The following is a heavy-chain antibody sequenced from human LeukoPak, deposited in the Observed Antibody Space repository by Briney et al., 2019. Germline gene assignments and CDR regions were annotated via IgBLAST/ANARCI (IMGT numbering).Heavy chain of an antibody. Sequence: GGSLRLSCAASGFTFSSYAMHWVHQAPGKGLEWVAVISYDGSNKYYADSVKGRFTISRDNSKNTLYLQMNSLRAEDTAVYYCARDMSGGYSYGYYYYYGMDVWGQGTTVTVSS. D-gene: IGHD5-18*01. J-gene: IGHJ6*02. CDR1: GFTFSSYA. CDR3: ARDMSGGYSYGYYYYYGMDV. V-gene: IGHV3-30-3*01. CDR2: ISYDGSNK.